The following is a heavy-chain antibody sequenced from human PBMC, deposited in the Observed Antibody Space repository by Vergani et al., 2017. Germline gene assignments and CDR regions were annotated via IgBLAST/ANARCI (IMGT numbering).Heavy chain of an antibody. CDR1: GFTFSNSA. CDR3: AGPQGTSAYYYGGFDY. Sequence: EVHLLESGGGLVQSGGSLRLSCAASGFTFSNSAVSWVRQAPGRGLAWVSSISGPGLRTYYADSVKGRFSISRDNSKNTVFLQMHSLRAEDTAIYYCAGPQGTSAYYYGGFDYWGQGILVTVSS. CDR2: ISGPGLRT. D-gene: IGHD3-22*01. V-gene: IGHV3-23*01. J-gene: IGHJ4*02.